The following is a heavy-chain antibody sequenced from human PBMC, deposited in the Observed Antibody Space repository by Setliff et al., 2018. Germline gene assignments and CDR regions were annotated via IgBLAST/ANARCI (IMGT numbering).Heavy chain of an antibody. Sequence: PGGSLRLSCVASGFAISSCWMSWVRQAPGKGLEWVANVNPDGSGKYYVDSVKGRFTISRDNAKNSLDLQMDSLRADDTAVYYCTRSRGTTVYDYWGQGTLVTVSS. CDR1: GFAISSCW. V-gene: IGHV3-7*03. D-gene: IGHD1-7*01. CDR2: VNPDGSGK. CDR3: TRSRGTTVYDY. J-gene: IGHJ4*02.